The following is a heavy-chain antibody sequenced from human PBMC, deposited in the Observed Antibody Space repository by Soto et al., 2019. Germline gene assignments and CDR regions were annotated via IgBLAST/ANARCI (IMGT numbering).Heavy chain of an antibody. CDR2: IYPSDSDT. J-gene: IGHJ4*02. CDR1: GYTCTIYW. V-gene: IGHV5-51*01. CDR3: ARPANTVADHFDL. Sequence: GESLKISCQVSGYTCTIYWIGWVLQMPGKGLEWMGIIYPSDSDTRYSPSFQGQVTISADQSINTAYLQWDSLKASDTAIYYCARPANTVADHFDLWGQGTPVTVSS. D-gene: IGHD4-17*01.